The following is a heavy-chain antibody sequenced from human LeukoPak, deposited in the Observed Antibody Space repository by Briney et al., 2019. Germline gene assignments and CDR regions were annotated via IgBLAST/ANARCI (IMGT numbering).Heavy chain of an antibody. J-gene: IGHJ4*02. Sequence: PGGSLRLSCAASGFTFSSYSMNWVRQAPGKGLEWVSSISSSSSYIYYADSVKGRFTISRDNAKNTLYLQMNSLRAEDTAVYYCARDRYSSSWTAPDYWGQGTLVTVSS. V-gene: IGHV3-21*01. CDR3: ARDRYSSSWTAPDY. CDR1: GFTFSSYS. CDR2: ISSSSSYI. D-gene: IGHD6-13*01.